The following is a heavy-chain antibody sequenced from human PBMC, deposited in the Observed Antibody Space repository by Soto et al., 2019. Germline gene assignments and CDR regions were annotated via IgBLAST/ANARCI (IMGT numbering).Heavy chain of an antibody. V-gene: IGHV3-66*01. Sequence: GGSLRLSCAASGFTVSSNYMSWVRQAPGKGLEWVSVIYSGGSTYYAESVKGRFTISRDNSKNTLYLQMNSLRAEDTAVYYCARDGPERITMVREGDAFDIWGQGTMVTVSS. CDR1: GFTVSSNY. D-gene: IGHD3-10*01. J-gene: IGHJ3*02. CDR2: IYSGGST. CDR3: ARDGPERITMVREGDAFDI.